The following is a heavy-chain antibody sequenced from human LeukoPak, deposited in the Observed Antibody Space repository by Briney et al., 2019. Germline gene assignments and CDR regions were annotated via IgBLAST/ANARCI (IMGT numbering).Heavy chain of an antibody. Sequence: ASVKVSCKASGGTFSSYAISWVRQAPGQGLEWMGGIIPIFGTANYAQKFQGRVTITRDTSANTAYMELSSLRSEDTAVYYCAREGGYYDSSGPDYWGQGTLVTVSS. D-gene: IGHD3-22*01. CDR1: GGTFSSYA. CDR3: AREGGYYDSSGPDY. CDR2: IIPIFGTA. V-gene: IGHV1-69*05. J-gene: IGHJ4*02.